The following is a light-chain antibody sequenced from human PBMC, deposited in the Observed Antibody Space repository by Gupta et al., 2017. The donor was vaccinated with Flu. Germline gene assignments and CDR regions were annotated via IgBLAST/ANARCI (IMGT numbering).Light chain of an antibody. CDR2: SKS. J-gene: IGLJ1*01. CDR1: NDNSGSKY. Sequence: RVTISCAGSNDNSGSKYVNWYQKFPGKAPKIIIYSKSKRPSGVADRFSGSKSGNSASLAISGLQSEDEADYYCATYADSLNEVVFGTGTKVTVL. CDR3: ATYADSLNEVV. V-gene: IGLV1-44*01.